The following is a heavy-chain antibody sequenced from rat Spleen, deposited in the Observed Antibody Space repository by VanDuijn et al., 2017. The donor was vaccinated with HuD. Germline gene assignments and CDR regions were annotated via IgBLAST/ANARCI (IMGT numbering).Heavy chain of an antibody. CDR3: ARRHYGYTDYFDY. D-gene: IGHD1-9*01. CDR2: ISFGGSS. J-gene: IGHJ2*01. Sequence: EVQLVESGGGLVQPGRSMKLSCAASGFTFSNYYMAWVRQAPTKGLEWVASISFGGSSYYRDSVKGRFTISRDNAKSTLYLQMDSLRSEDTATYYCARRHYGYTDYFDYWGQGVMVTVSS. V-gene: IGHV5-25*01. CDR1: GFTFSNYY.